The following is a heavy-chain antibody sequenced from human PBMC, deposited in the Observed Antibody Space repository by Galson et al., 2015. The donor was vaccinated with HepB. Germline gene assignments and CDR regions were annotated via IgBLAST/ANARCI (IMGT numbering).Heavy chain of an antibody. Sequence: QSGAEVKKPGESLRISCKVSGYSFITYWIGWVRQMPGKGLEWMGIIFPSDSETRYSPSFQGQVTISADKSTSTAYLQWNNLKASDTAMYYCVRRRSYYDSGGYFDYWGQGALVTVSS. V-gene: IGHV5-51*01. CDR1: GYSFITYW. CDR2: IFPSDSET. J-gene: IGHJ4*02. D-gene: IGHD3-22*01. CDR3: VRRRSYYDSGGYFDY.